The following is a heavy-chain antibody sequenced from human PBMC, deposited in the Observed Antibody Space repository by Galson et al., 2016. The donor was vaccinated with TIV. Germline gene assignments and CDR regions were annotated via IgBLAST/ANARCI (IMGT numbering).Heavy chain of an antibody. CDR3: ARHSTSGFPGIQVAARRRPFDI. J-gene: IGHJ3*02. CDR1: GGSLSGHY. D-gene: IGHD6-19*01. Sequence: LSLTCAVYGGSLSGHYWSWIRQPPGKGLEWIGEINHGGDTIYSPSLKSRVTMSVDTSKNQFSLNLKSVTAADTAVYYCARHSTSGFPGIQVAARRRPFDIWGQGTMVTVSS. CDR2: INHGGDT. V-gene: IGHV4-34*01.